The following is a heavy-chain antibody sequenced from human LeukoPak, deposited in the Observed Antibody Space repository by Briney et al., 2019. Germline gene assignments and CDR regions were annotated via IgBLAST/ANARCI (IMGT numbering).Heavy chain of an antibody. V-gene: IGHV3-30*04. CDR1: GFTFSSYA. CDR2: ISYDGSNK. J-gene: IGHJ4*02. CDR3: ARSPRRIALAGTQGYCFDY. D-gene: IGHD6-19*01. Sequence: GRSLRLSCAASGFTFSSYAMHWVRQAPGKGLEWVAVISYDGSNKYYADSVKGRFTISRDNSKNTLYLQMNSLRAEDTAVYYCARSPRRIALAGTQGYCFDYWGQGTLVTVSS.